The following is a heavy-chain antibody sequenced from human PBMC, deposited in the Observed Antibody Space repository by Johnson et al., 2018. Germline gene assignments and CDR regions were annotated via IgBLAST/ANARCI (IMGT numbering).Heavy chain of an antibody. V-gene: IGHV3-7*01. J-gene: IGHJ3*02. Sequence: AQLVQSGGGLVQPGGSXRLSCAASGFTFSSYWMSWVRQAPGKGLEWVANIKQDGSNKYYVDSVKGRFTISNDNARKSLYLQMNSLRAEDMAVYYCAKLGDGFDIWGQGTMVTVSS. CDR1: GFTFSSYW. D-gene: IGHD1-26*01. CDR3: AKLGDGFDI. CDR2: IKQDGSNK.